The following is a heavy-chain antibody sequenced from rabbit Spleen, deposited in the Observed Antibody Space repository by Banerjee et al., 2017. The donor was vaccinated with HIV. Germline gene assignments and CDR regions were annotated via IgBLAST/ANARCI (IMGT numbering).Heavy chain of an antibody. J-gene: IGHJ2*01. D-gene: IGHD1-1*01. CDR1: GFSFSNKAV. Sequence: QEQLVESGGGLVQPEGSLTLTCTASGFSFSNKAVMCWVRQAPGKGLEWIACIDTSDGDTDYANWPKGRFTISKTSSTTVTLQMTGLTAADTATYFCARNYVNTFDPWGPGTLVTVS. V-gene: IGHV1S45*01. CDR3: ARNYVNTFDP. CDR2: IDTSDGDT.